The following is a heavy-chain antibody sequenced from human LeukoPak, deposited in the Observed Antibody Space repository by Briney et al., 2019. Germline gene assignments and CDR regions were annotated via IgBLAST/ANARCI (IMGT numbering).Heavy chain of an antibody. CDR2: INSDGSST. J-gene: IGHJ4*02. CDR1: GFTFSSYW. V-gene: IGHV3-74*01. D-gene: IGHD3-22*01. Sequence: GGSLRLSCAASGFTFSSYWMHWVRQAPGKGLVWVSRINSDGSSTSYADSVKGRFTISRDNAKNTLYLQMSSLRAEDTAVYYCASNGYYYDSSGYYPFDYWGQGTLITVSS. CDR3: ASNGYYYDSSGYYPFDY.